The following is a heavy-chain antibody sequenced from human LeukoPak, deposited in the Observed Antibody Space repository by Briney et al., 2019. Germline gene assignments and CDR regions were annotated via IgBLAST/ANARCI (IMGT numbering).Heavy chain of an antibody. J-gene: IGHJ4*02. CDR3: ARQGYSGHSQGAADY. Sequence: GASVKVSCKTSGYSFTNYGITWVRQAPGQGLEWMGWISGYNSKPFYAQNFQGRVTMTTDTSTSTVYMEVRSLRSDDTAVYYCARQGYSGHSQGAADYWGQGTLVTVSS. D-gene: IGHD4-23*01. CDR2: ISGYNSKP. CDR1: GYSFTNYG. V-gene: IGHV1-18*01.